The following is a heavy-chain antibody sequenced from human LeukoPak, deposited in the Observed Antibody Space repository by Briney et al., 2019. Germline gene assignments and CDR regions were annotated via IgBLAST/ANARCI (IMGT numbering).Heavy chain of an antibody. V-gene: IGHV1-69*04. CDR3: ARDPKVIVVPDSRNDRNDP. CDR1: GDTFGNYA. Sequence: ASVKVSCKASGDTFGNYAINWVGQAPGQGLEWMGRIIPIFPKTDYAQKFQGRVTITADKSTSTAYLELSSLSSEDTAVYYCARDPKVIVVPDSRNDRNDPWGQGTLVTVSS. D-gene: IGHD1-1*01. CDR2: IIPIFPKT. J-gene: IGHJ5*02.